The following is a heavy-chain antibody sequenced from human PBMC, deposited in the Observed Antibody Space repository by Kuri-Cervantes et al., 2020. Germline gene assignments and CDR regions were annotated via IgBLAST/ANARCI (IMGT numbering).Heavy chain of an antibody. Sequence: ASVKVSCKASGYTFSSFAIHWVRQAPGQRLEWMGWMNPNSGNTGYAQKFQGRVTMTRDTSTSTVYMELSSLRSEDTAVYYCARALGTGGWRDWGQGTLVTVSS. CDR1: GYTFSSFA. CDR2: MNPNSGNT. V-gene: IGHV1-8*02. D-gene: IGHD7-27*01. CDR3: ARALGTGGWRD. J-gene: IGHJ4*02.